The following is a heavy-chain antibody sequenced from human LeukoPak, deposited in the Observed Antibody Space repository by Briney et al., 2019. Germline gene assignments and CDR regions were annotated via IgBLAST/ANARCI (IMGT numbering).Heavy chain of an antibody. Sequence: GGSLRPSCAASGFTFSSYSMNWVRQAPGKGLEWVSSISSSSSYIYYADSVKGRFTISRDNAKNSLYLQMNSLRAEDTAVYYCARDAGYGDYMDYYYGMDVWGQGTTVTVSS. CDR3: ARDAGYGDYMDYYYGMDV. D-gene: IGHD4-17*01. CDR1: GFTFSSYS. V-gene: IGHV3-21*01. CDR2: ISSSSSYI. J-gene: IGHJ6*02.